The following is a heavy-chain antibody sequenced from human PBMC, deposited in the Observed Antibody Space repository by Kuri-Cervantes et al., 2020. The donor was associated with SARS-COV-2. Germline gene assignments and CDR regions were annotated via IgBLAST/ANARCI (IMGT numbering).Heavy chain of an antibody. V-gene: IGHV1-69*05. CDR1: GGTFSSYA. J-gene: IGHJ3*02. CDR3: ARFRSYCSSTSCYLANAFDI. D-gene: IGHD2-2*01. CDR2: IIPIFGTA. Sequence: SVKVSCKASGGTFSSYAISWVRQAPGQGLEWMGVIIPIFGTANYAQKFQGRVTITTDESTSTAYMELSSLRSEDTAVYYCARFRSYCSSTSCYLANAFDIWGQGTMVTVSS.